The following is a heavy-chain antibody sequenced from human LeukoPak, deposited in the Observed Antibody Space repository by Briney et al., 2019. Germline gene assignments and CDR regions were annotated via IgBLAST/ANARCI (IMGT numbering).Heavy chain of an antibody. Sequence: GGSLRLSCAASGFTFDDYGMSWVRQAPGKGLEWVSGINWNGGSTGYADSVKGRFTVSRDNAKNSLYLQMNSLRAEDTALYYCARGDGCSGGSCYEDDAFDIWGQGTMVTVSS. CDR2: INWNGGST. CDR3: ARGDGCSGGSCYEDDAFDI. D-gene: IGHD2-15*01. CDR1: GFTFDDYG. V-gene: IGHV3-20*04. J-gene: IGHJ3*02.